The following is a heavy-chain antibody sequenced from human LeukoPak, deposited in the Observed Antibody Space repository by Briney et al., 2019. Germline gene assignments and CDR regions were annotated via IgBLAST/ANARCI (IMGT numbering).Heavy chain of an antibody. D-gene: IGHD3-22*01. CDR1: GSAFRTSRVG. CDR3: APRNSCDSRDPPGYFDY. Sequence: SGPTRVKPTKTLTLMSAVSGSAFRTSRVGVGWIRQPPGRALEWLAHIFWSDDKRYSPSLKSRLTITKDTAKNLVVLTLTDMVHVETTTVYYAPRNSCDSRDPPGYFDYCGQGVLVTVSS. V-gene: IGHV2-5*01. CDR2: IFWSDDK. J-gene: IGHJ4*02.